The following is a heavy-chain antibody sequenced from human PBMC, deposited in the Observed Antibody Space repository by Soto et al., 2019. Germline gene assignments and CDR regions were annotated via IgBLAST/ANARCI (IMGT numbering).Heavy chain of an antibody. V-gene: IGHV1-2*04. Sequence: ASVKVSCKSSGYTFTGYYMHWVRQAPGQGLEWMGWINPNSGGTNYAQKFQGWVTMTRDTSISTAYMELSRLRSDDTAVYYCARWVAAAQFDYWGQGTPVTVSS. CDR1: GYTFTGYY. D-gene: IGHD6-13*01. CDR2: INPNSGGT. J-gene: IGHJ4*02. CDR3: ARWVAAAQFDY.